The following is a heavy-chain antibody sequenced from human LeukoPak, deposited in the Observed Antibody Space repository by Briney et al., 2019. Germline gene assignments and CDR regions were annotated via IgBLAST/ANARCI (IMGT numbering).Heavy chain of an antibody. Sequence: ASVKVSCKASGYTFTSHGISWVRQAPGQGLEWMGWISAYNGNTNYAQKLQGRVTMTTDTSTSTAHMELRSLRSDDTAVYYCARDAVAGTHYFDYWGQGTLVTVSS. CDR1: GYTFTSHG. V-gene: IGHV1-18*01. CDR2: ISAYNGNT. D-gene: IGHD6-19*01. CDR3: ARDAVAGTHYFDY. J-gene: IGHJ4*02.